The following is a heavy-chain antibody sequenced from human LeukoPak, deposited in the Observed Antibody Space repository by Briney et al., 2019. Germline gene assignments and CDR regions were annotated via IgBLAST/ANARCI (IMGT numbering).Heavy chain of an antibody. Sequence: KSSETLSLTCTVSGGSISNYYWSWIRQPAGKGLEWIGRVYTSGSTNYNPSLKSRVTMSVDTSKNQFSLKLSSVTAADTAVYYCARGTYHLLSLNWFDPWGQGTLVTVSS. D-gene: IGHD2-2*01. V-gene: IGHV4-4*07. CDR3: ARGTYHLLSLNWFDP. CDR2: VYTSGST. CDR1: GGSISNYY. J-gene: IGHJ5*02.